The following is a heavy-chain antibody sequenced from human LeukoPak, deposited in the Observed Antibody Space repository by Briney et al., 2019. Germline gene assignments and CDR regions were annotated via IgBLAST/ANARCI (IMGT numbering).Heavy chain of an antibody. D-gene: IGHD3-22*01. J-gene: IGHJ4*02. CDR3: ARDWVYYDSSGYPGDY. V-gene: IGHV1-2*02. Sequence: GASVKVSCKASGYTFTGYYMHWVRQAPGQGLEWMGWINPNSGGTNYAQKFQGRVTMTRDTSISTAYMELSRLRSDDTAVYYCARDWVYYDSSGYPGDYWGQGTLVTVPS. CDR1: GYTFTGYY. CDR2: INPNSGGT.